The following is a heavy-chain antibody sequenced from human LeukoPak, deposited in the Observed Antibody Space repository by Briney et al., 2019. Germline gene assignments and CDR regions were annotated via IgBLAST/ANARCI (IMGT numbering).Heavy chain of an antibody. V-gene: IGHV1-8*01. CDR3: CGGPSYVVTFGGVINWFDP. Sequence: ASVKVSCKASGYTFTSYDITWVRQATGQGLDWMGWMNPNSGNTGYAQKFQGRVTMTRNTSISTASLELSTLRPAPPALFFSCGGPSYVVTFGGVINWFDPWGQGTLVTVSS. D-gene: IGHD3-16*01. CDR1: GYTFTSYD. J-gene: IGHJ5*02. CDR2: MNPNSGNT.